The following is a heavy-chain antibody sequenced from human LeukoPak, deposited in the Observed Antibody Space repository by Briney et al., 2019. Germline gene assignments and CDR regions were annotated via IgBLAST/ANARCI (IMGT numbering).Heavy chain of an antibody. Sequence: SQTLSLTCAVSGGSISGGGYSWSWIRQPPGKGLEWIGYIYHSGSTYYNPSLKSRVTISVDRSKSQFSLKLSSVTAADTAVYYCARAHKDYYGSGSYHFDYWGQGTLVTVSS. D-gene: IGHD3-10*01. CDR3: ARAHKDYYGSGSYHFDY. V-gene: IGHV4-30-2*01. J-gene: IGHJ4*02. CDR2: IYHSGST. CDR1: GGSISGGGYS.